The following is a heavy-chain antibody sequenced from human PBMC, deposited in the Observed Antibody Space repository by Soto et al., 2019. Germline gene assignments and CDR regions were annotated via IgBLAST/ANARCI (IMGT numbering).Heavy chain of an antibody. CDR3: AKDGAPRYCSRSSCHPAGAY. CDR1: GFTFSNYG. V-gene: IGHV3-30*18. CDR2: ISFDGSHK. D-gene: IGHD2-15*01. J-gene: IGHJ4*02. Sequence: QVLLVESGGGVVQPGRSLRLSCAGSGFTFSNYGLHWVRQAPGKGLDWVSFISFDGSHKYYADSVKGRFTISRDNSNNMLYLQMDSLTTEDTAVHYCAKDGAPRYCSRSSCHPAGAYWGQGTLVTVSS.